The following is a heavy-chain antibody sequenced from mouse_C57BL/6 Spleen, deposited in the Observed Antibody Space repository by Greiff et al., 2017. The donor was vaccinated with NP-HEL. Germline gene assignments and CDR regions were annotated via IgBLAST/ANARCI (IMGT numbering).Heavy chain of an antibody. CDR3: ASSGLWYFDV. Sequence: QVQLKQPGAELVRPGSSVKLSCKASGYTFTSYWMHWVKQRPIQGLEWIGKIDPSDSETHYNQKFKDKATLTVDKSSSTAYMQLSSLTSEDSAVYYCASSGLWYFDVWGTGTTVTVSS. CDR1: GYTFTSYW. J-gene: IGHJ1*03. D-gene: IGHD3-1*01. V-gene: IGHV1-52*01. CDR2: IDPSDSET.